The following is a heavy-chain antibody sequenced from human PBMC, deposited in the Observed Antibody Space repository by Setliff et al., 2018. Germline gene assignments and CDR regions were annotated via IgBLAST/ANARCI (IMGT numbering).Heavy chain of an antibody. J-gene: IGHJ4*02. CDR1: GGSFSDYF. V-gene: IGHV4-34*01. CDR2: INHGRTT. CDR3: ARGRGTPSYNFWIFGF. D-gene: IGHD3-3*01. Sequence: PSETLSLTCAVYGGSFSDYFWSWIRQPPGKGLEWISEINHGRTTNFNPSLKSRVTISVDTSKNQFSLTLSSVTAADTAVYYCARGRGTPSYNFWIFGFWSQGTLVTVSS.